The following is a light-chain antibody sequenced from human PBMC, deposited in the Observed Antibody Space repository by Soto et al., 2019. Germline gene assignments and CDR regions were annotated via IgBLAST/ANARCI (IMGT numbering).Light chain of an antibody. CDR1: QSVSSN. CDR2: GAS. Sequence: EIVMPQSPATLSVSPGAGAPLSGRASQSVSSNLAWYQQKPGQAPRLLIYGASTRATGIPARFSGSGSGTEFTLTISSLQSEDFAVYYCKQYNNWPRTFGQGTKVDI. J-gene: IGKJ1*01. V-gene: IGKV3-15*01. CDR3: KQYNNWPRT.